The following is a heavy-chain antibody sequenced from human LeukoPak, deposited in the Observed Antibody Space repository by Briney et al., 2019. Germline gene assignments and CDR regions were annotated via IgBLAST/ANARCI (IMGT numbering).Heavy chain of an antibody. CDR2: IYYSGST. CDR1: GGSISSYY. V-gene: IGHV4-59*08. CDR3: ASSAYESSGYGGYYMDV. Sequence: SETLSLTCTVSGGSISSYYWSWIRQPPGKGLEWIGYIYYSGSTNYNPSLKSRVTISVDTSKNQFSLKLSSVTAADTAVYYCASSAYESSGYGGYYMDVWGKGTTVTVSS. J-gene: IGHJ6*03. D-gene: IGHD3-22*01.